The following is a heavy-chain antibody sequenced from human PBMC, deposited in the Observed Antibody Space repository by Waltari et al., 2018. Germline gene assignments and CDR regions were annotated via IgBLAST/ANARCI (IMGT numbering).Heavy chain of an antibody. D-gene: IGHD6-6*01. CDR2: SNASGGSA. Sequence: QLQLVQSGAEVKKPGASMKVSCRASGYTFTSYYMYWVRQAPGQGLEWMGISNASGGSASYAQKYQGRVTMTSDTSTSTVYMELSSLRSEDTAVYYCARTLRYSSSPFDYWGQGTLVTVSS. J-gene: IGHJ4*02. V-gene: IGHV1-46*01. CDR3: ARTLRYSSSPFDY. CDR1: GYTFTSYY.